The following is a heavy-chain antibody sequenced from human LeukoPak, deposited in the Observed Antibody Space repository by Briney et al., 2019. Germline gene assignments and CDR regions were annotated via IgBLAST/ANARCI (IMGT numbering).Heavy chain of an antibody. V-gene: IGHV3-30*18. J-gene: IGHJ4*02. D-gene: IGHD5-18*01. Sequence: PGRSLRLSCAASGFTFSSYGMHWVRQAPGKGLEWVAVISYDGSNKYYADSVKGRFTISRDNSKNTLYLQMNSLRAEDTAVYYCAKDPLRGYSYGVSFDYWGQGILVTVSS. CDR3: AKDPLRGYSYGVSFDY. CDR2: ISYDGSNK. CDR1: GFTFSSYG.